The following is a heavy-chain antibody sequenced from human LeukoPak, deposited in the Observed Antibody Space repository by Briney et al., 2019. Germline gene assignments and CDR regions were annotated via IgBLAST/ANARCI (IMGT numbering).Heavy chain of an antibody. CDR1: GYTFTDYY. V-gene: IGHV1-69-2*01. D-gene: IGHD3-3*01. CDR2: VDPEDGET. J-gene: IGHJ5*02. Sequence: ASVKISCKASGYTFTDYYIQWVQQAPGKGLEWMGRVDPEDGETIYAEEFQGRVTITADTSTDTAYMELSSLRSKDTAVYYCARDSSNYDFWSGYPSWFDPWGQGTLVIVSP. CDR3: ARDSSNYDFWSGYPSWFDP.